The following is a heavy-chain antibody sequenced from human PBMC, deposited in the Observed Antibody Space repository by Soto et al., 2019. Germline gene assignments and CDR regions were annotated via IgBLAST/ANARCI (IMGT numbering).Heavy chain of an antibody. Sequence: GESLKISCKGSGYSFTSYWIGWVRQMPGKGLEWMEIIYPGDSDTRYSPSFRGQVTISADKSISAAYLQWSSLKASDTAMYYCAAQGEIVGDAFDIWGQGTMVTVSS. J-gene: IGHJ3*02. D-gene: IGHD3-16*01. CDR2: IYPGDSDT. CDR1: GYSFTSYW. V-gene: IGHV5-51*01. CDR3: AAQGEIVGDAFDI.